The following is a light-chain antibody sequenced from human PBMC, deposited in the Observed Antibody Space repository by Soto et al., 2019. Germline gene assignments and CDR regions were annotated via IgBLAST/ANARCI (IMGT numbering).Light chain of an antibody. J-gene: IGKJ1*01. Sequence: DIQMTQPPSSLSASLRDRVTITCRASQSIRSYLNCYQQKPGKAPNLLIYAASGLQTGVPSRFSGSGSGTDFTLSISSLQREDFATYYCQQSYITPPGTFGQGTKVDIK. CDR1: QSIRSY. CDR2: AAS. V-gene: IGKV1-39*01. CDR3: QQSYITPPGT.